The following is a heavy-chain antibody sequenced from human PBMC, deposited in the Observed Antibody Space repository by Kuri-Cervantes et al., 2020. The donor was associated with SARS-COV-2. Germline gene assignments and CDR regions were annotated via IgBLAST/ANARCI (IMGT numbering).Heavy chain of an antibody. V-gene: IGHV1-8*03. CDR3: AKPPGAPGYSYGDDDY. Sequence: ASVKVSCKASGYTFTSYDINWVRQATGQGLEWMGWMNPNSGNTGYAQKFQGRVTITRNTSISTAYMELSSLRAEDTAVYYCAKPPGAPGYSYGDDDYWGQGTLVTVSS. CDR1: GYTFTSYD. CDR2: MNPNSGNT. J-gene: IGHJ4*02. D-gene: IGHD5-18*01.